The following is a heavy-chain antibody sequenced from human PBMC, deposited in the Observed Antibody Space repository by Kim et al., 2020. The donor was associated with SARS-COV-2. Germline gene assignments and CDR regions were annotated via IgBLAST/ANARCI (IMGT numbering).Heavy chain of an antibody. CDR2: ISWNSGSI. J-gene: IGHJ4*02. D-gene: IGHD5-12*01. V-gene: IGHV3-9*01. CDR1: GFTFDDYA. CDR3: AKNRPLGGGYDGGGLDY. Sequence: GGSLRLSCAASGFTFDDYAMHWVRQAPGKGLEWVSGISWNSGSIGYADSVKGRFTISRDNAKNSLYLQMNSLRAEDTALYYCAKNRPLGGGYDGGGLDYWGQGTLVTVSS.